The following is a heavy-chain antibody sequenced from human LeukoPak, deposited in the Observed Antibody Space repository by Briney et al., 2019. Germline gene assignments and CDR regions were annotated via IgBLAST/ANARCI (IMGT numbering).Heavy chain of an antibody. CDR3: AREDPITRGYYGMDV. D-gene: IGHD5-24*01. Sequence: SQTLSLTCTVSGGSISSYYWSWIRQPPGKGLEWIGYIYYSGSTNYNPSLKSRVTISVDTSKNQFSLKLSSVTAADTAVYYCAREDPITRGYYGMDVWGQGTTVTVSS. CDR1: GGSISSYY. J-gene: IGHJ6*02. V-gene: IGHV4-59*01. CDR2: IYYSGST.